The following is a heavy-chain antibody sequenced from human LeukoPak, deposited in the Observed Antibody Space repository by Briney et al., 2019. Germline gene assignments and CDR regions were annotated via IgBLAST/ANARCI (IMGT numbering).Heavy chain of an antibody. J-gene: IGHJ4*02. D-gene: IGHD5-18*01. Sequence: PGGSLRLSCAASGFTFSSYAMSWVRQAPGKGLEWVSAISGSGGSTYYADSVKGRFTISRDDSKNTLYLQMNSLRAEDTAVYYCAKDSWLIQLWLEYWGQGTLFTVPS. CDR2: ISGSGGST. CDR3: AKDSWLIQLWLEY. V-gene: IGHV3-23*01. CDR1: GFTFSSYA.